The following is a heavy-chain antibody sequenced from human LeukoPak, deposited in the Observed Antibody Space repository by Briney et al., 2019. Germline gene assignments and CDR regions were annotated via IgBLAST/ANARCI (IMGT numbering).Heavy chain of an antibody. J-gene: IGHJ3*02. CDR2: VYYSGTT. CDR3: ARLPRSFDSKDAFDI. V-gene: IGHV4-59*08. CDR1: GGSISNYY. Sequence: PSETLSLTCTVSGGSISNYYWNWIRQPPGKGLEWIGYVYYSGTTNYNPSLQSRVTVSVDTSKNQFSLQLRSVTAADTAVYYCARLPRSFDSKDAFDIWGQGTMVTVSS. D-gene: IGHD3-9*01.